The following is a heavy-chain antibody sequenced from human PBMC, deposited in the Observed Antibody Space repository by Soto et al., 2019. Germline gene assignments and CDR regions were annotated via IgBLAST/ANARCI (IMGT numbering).Heavy chain of an antibody. CDR3: ARGLAVRGSYGLDV. J-gene: IGHJ6*02. V-gene: IGHV4-30-2*01. D-gene: IGHD3-10*01. Sequence: PSETLSLTCAVSCASISRGGSSCSWIRQAPGTGLEWIGYIYHNGITNYNPSLKSRVTISVDKSQNQFSLSLNFVTAADTAVYYCARGLAVRGSYGLDVWGQGTTVTVSS. CDR2: IYHNGIT. CDR1: CASISRGGSS.